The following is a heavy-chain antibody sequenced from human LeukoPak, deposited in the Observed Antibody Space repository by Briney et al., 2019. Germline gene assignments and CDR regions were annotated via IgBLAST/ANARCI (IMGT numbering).Heavy chain of an antibody. CDR3: ARLATYGDFSD. Sequence: SETLSLTCTVSGGSISSYYWSWVRQPPGKGLEWIGYIFHSGSTKYNPSLESRVTISIDTSMNQFSLRLSSVTAADTAVYYCARLATYGDFSDWGQGTLVTVSS. D-gene: IGHD4-17*01. CDR1: GGSISSYY. J-gene: IGHJ4*02. V-gene: IGHV4-59*08. CDR2: IFHSGST.